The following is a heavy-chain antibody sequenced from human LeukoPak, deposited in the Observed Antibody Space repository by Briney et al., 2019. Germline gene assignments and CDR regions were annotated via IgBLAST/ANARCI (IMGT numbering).Heavy chain of an antibody. CDR2: ISASDGTT. CDR1: GYSFSIYG. CDR3: ARCGAAATTHFSH. Sequence: ASVKVSCKASGYSFSIYGITWARQAPGQGLEYLGWISASDGTTNYAQKVQDRVTMTTDTSTSTAYLELRSLRSEDTAVYYCARCGAAATTHFSHWSQGTLVTVSS. J-gene: IGHJ4*02. D-gene: IGHD4-17*01. V-gene: IGHV1-18*01.